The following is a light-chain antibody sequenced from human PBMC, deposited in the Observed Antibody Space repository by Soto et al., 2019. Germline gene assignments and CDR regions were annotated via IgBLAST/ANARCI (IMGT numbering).Light chain of an antibody. CDR2: AAS. CDR3: QQSYTTPWT. Sequence: EIQMTQSPSSLSASVGDRVTITCRASQSITSYLNWYQRKPGKAPQLLIYAASSLQSGVPSRFSGSGSGTDFTLTISSLQPEDFATYFCQQSYTTPWTFGQGTKVDIK. J-gene: IGKJ1*01. CDR1: QSITSY. V-gene: IGKV1-39*01.